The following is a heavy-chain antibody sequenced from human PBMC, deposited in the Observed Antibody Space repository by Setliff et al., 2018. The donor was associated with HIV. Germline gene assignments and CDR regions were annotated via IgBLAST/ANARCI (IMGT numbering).Heavy chain of an antibody. J-gene: IGHJ4*02. CDR2: SRSKSEGYAT. V-gene: IGHV3-72*01. Sequence: PGGSLRLSCAGSGFTFSSYSLNWVRQAPGKGLEWLGRSRSKSEGYATYYAASVKDRFIISRDESKTALFLQMNSLRTEDAAIYYCALMLRGIPFWGRGTLVTVSS. D-gene: IGHD3-10*01. CDR1: GFTFSSYS. CDR3: ALMLRGIPF.